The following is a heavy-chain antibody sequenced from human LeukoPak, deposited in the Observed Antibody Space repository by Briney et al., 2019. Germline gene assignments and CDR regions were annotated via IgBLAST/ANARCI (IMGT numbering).Heavy chain of an antibody. CDR3: ARARPGYGDYYYYGMDV. J-gene: IGHJ6*02. CDR1: GYTFTSYY. V-gene: IGHV1-46*01. Sequence: ASVKVSCKASGYTFTSYYMHWVRQAPGQGLEWMGIINPSGGSTSYAQKFQGRVTMTRDTSTSTVYMELSSLRSEDTAVYYCARARPGYGDYYYYGMDVWGQGTTVTVSS. D-gene: IGHD4-17*01. CDR2: INPSGGST.